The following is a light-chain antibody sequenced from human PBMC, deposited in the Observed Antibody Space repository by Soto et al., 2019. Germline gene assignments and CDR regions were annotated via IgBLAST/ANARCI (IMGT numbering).Light chain of an antibody. V-gene: IGKV3-20*01. CDR1: QSVDNNY. J-gene: IGKJ4*01. CDR2: EAS. CDR3: QQSSYSPLT. Sequence: EIVLTQSPGTLSLSPGERATLPCRASQSVDNNYLAWFQQKPGQAPRLLIYEASGRATGVPDRFGGTGSGTDFTLTISRVEPEDFAVYYCQQSSYSPLTFGGGTRVEMK.